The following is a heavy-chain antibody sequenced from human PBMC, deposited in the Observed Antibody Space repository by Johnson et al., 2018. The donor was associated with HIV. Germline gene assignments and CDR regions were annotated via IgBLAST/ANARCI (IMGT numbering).Heavy chain of an antibody. CDR3: RSWGSSGYYAPFYHDAFDI. Sequence: EVQLVESGGGVVQPGGSLRLSCAASGFTFSNAWMSWVRQAPGKGLEWVGRIKSNTDGGTTDYAAPVKGRFTISRDDSKNTLYLQMNSLKTEDTAVYYCRSWGSSGYYAPFYHDAFDIWGQGTMVTVSS. J-gene: IGHJ3*02. CDR1: GFTFSNAW. CDR2: IKSNTDGGTT. D-gene: IGHD3-22*01. V-gene: IGHV3-15*01.